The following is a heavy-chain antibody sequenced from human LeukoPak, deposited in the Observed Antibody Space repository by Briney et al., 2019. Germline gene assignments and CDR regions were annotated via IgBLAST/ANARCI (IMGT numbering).Heavy chain of an antibody. Sequence: SETLSLTCAVSGYSISSGYYWGWIRQPPGKGLEWIGSIYHSGSTYYNPSLKSRVTISVDTSKNQFSLKLSSVTAADTAVYYCARIWPGEDFWSGSYYYYYMDVWGKGTTVTVSS. D-gene: IGHD3-3*01. CDR2: IYHSGST. V-gene: IGHV4-38-2*01. CDR1: GYSISSGYY. J-gene: IGHJ6*03. CDR3: ARIWPGEDFWSGSYYYYYMDV.